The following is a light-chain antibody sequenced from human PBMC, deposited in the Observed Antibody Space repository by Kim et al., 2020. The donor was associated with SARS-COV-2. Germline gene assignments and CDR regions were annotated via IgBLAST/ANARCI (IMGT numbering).Light chain of an antibody. CDR1: RSVSSD. V-gene: IGKV3-15*01. CDR3: QQYNNWPPWT. CDR2: GAS. J-gene: IGKJ1*01. Sequence: TGETATLSCKARRSVSSDLAWYQQKPGQAPGLLIYGASTRATGIPARCSGSGSGTEFTLTISSRQSEDFAVYYCQQYNNWPPWTFGQGTKVDIK.